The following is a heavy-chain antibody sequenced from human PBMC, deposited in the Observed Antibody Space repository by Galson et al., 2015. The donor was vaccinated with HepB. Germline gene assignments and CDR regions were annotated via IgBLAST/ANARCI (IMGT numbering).Heavy chain of an antibody. J-gene: IGHJ4*02. D-gene: IGHD5-24*01. CDR2: TYYRSTWYN. CDR1: ADSVSSNTSA. Sequence: CAISADSVSSNTSAWHWLRQSPPTALEWLGWTYYRSTWYNNYALSVKSRITINPDTSKTQFSLQLKSVTPDDAAVYYCARGEMAEWGQGTLVTVSS. CDR3: ARGEMAE. V-gene: IGHV6-1*01.